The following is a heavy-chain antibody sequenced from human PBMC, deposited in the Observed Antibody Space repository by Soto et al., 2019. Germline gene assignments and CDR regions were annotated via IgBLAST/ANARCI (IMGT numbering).Heavy chain of an antibody. D-gene: IGHD5-12*01. CDR3: ARGLGGYDSFDY. CDR1: GGTFSSYT. Sequence: QVQLVQSGAEVKKPGSSVKVSCKASGGTFSSYTISWVRQAPGQGLEWMGRIIPILGIANFAQKFQGRVTITADKSTSTAYMELSSLRSEDTAVYYCARGLGGYDSFDYWGQGTLVTVSS. J-gene: IGHJ4*02. CDR2: IIPILGIA. V-gene: IGHV1-69*02.